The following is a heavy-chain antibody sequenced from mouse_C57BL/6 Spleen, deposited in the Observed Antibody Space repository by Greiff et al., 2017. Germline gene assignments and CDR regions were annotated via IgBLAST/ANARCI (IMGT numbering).Heavy chain of an antibody. CDR3: ARWGQFAY. CDR1: GYTFTSYW. V-gene: IGHV1-50*01. Sequence: QVQLQQPGAELVKPGASVKLSCKASGYTFTSYWMKWVKQRPGQGLEWIGEIDPSDSYTNYNQKFKGKATLTVDTSSSTAYMQLSSLTSEDSAVYYCARWGQFAYWGQGTLVTVSA. CDR2: IDPSDSYT. J-gene: IGHJ3*01.